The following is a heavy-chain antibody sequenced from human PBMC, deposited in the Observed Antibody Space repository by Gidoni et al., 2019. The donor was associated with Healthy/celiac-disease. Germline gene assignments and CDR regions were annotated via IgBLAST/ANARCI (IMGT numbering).Heavy chain of an antibody. J-gene: IGHJ6*02. D-gene: IGHD4-17*01. CDR1: GFPFSSSA. CDR2: ISYDGSNK. Sequence: VQLVESGGGVVQPGRSLRLSCSASGFPFSSSAMHWVRQAPGKGLEWVAVISYDGSNKYYADSVKGRFTISRDKSKNTLYLQMNSLRAEDTAVYYCARDDYGGNSDYYYYGMDVWGQGTTVTVSS. V-gene: IGHV3-30-3*01. CDR3: ARDDYGGNSDYYYYGMDV.